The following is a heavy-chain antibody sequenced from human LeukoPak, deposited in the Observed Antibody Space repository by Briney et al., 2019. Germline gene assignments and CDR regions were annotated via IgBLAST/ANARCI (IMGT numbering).Heavy chain of an antibody. Sequence: PGGSLRLSCAASGFTFSSYAMTWVRQAPGKGLEWVASIGGSGASTYFADPLKGRFTVSRDNSKNTFYLQLNSLRDEDTAIYYCVRSNIVVVAAAGEIWGQGTLVTVSS. V-gene: IGHV3-23*01. D-gene: IGHD2-15*01. CDR1: GFTFSSYA. CDR3: VRSNIVVVAAAGEI. CDR2: IGGSGAST. J-gene: IGHJ3*02.